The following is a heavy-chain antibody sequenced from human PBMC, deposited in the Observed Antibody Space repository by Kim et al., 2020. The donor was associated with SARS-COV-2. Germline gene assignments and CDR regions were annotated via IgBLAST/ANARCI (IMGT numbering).Heavy chain of an antibody. V-gene: IGHV4-59*01. D-gene: IGHD2-15*01. CDR1: GDSMSTYY. J-gene: IGHJ4*01. Sequence: SETLSLTCIVSGDSMSTYYWSWIRQPPGKGLEWIGYVSYNGNTNYNPSLKSRATISLDTSKNQFSLRLSSVIAADTAVYFCARGGWGLLPNNDFDSWG. CDR3: ARGGWGLLPNNDFDS. CDR2: VSYNGNT.